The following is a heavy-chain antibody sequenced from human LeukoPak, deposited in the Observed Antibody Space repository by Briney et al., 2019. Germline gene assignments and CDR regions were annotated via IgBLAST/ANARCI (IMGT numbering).Heavy chain of an antibody. CDR3: ARPSRSSSWKNEQEIRPIDY. D-gene: IGHD6-13*01. Sequence: GESLKISCKGSGYSFTSYWIGWVRQMPGKGLEWMGIIYPGDSDTRYSPSFQGQVTISADKSISTAYLQWSSLKASDTAMYYCARPSRSSSWKNEQEIRPIDYWGQGTLVTVSS. V-gene: IGHV5-51*01. CDR1: GYSFTSYW. CDR2: IYPGDSDT. J-gene: IGHJ4*02.